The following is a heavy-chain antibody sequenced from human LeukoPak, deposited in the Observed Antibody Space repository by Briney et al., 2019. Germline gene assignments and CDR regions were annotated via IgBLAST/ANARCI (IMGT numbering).Heavy chain of an antibody. CDR3: AKPETLYDSSGYYGYYLDY. J-gene: IGHJ4*02. D-gene: IGHD3-22*01. Sequence: GGSLRLSCAASGFTFSSYAMSWVRQAPGKGLEWVSAISGSGGSTYYADSVKGRFTISRDNSKNTLYLQMNSLRAEDTAVYYCAKPETLYDSSGYYGYYLDYWGQGTLVTVSS. CDR2: ISGSGGST. V-gene: IGHV3-23*01. CDR1: GFTFSSYA.